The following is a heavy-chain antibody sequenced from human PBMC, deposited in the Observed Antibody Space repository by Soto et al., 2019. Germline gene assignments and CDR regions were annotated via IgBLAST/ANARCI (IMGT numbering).Heavy chain of an antibody. CDR1: GGTFSSYT. D-gene: IGHD3-22*01. CDR2: IIPILGIA. J-gene: IGHJ5*02. Sequence: QVQLVQSGAEVKKPGSSVKVSCKAYGGTFSSYTISWVRQAPGQGLEWMVRIIPILGIANYAQKFQGRVTITADKSTSTAYMELSSLRSEDTAVYYCTSRSQPHYYDSSGYYYGFDPWGQLTIVTVSS. V-gene: IGHV1-69*02. CDR3: TSRSQPHYYDSSGYYYGFDP.